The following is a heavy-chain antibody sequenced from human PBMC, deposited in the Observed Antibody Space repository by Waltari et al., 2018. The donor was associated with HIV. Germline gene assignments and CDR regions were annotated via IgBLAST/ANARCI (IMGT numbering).Heavy chain of an antibody. D-gene: IGHD2-21*02. CDR3: AKAREEASTMTARVDS. Sequence: VHLLESGGGLVYPGGSLRLSCATSGFPFDNSAMAWVGQGPGTGRGWISTSGATGCSKYYAGTVKGRLTISRDNSKNTLFRHMNSLRVDDTGVYFCAKAREEASTMTARVDSWGQGSLVAVSA. CDR2: SGATGCSK. CDR1: GFPFDNSA. V-gene: IGHV3-23*01. J-gene: IGHJ4*02.